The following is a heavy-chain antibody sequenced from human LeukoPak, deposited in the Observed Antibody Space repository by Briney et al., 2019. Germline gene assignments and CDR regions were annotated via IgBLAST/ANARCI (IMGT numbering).Heavy chain of an antibody. D-gene: IGHD2-15*01. Sequence: SETLSLTCTVSGGSISSYYWSWIRQPPGKGLEWIGNMDYSGSTYYNPSLKSRVIISVDTSKKQFSLKLSSVTAADTAVYYCARVALVAATRYFDYWGQGTLVTVSS. CDR1: GGSISSYY. CDR3: ARVALVAATRYFDY. J-gene: IGHJ4*02. CDR2: MDYSGST. V-gene: IGHV4-59*12.